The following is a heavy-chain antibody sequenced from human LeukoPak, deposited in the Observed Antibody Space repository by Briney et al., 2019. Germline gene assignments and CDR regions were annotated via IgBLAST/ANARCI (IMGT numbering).Heavy chain of an antibody. Sequence: ASVTVSCTASGYTFTSYGISWVRQPPGQGLEWVGWISAYNSNRNNEQKLQGRGTMTTDTSTTTAYMELRSLISDDTAVYYCARDRSIVLMVYAMDPYFFVYWGQGTLVTVSS. CDR1: GYTFTSYG. CDR3: ARDRSIVLMVYAMDPYFFVY. CDR2: ISAYNSNR. V-gene: IGHV1-18*01. D-gene: IGHD2-8*01. J-gene: IGHJ4*02.